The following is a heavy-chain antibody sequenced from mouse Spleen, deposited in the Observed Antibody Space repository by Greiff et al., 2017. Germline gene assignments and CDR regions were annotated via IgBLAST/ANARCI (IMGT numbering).Heavy chain of an antibody. CDR2: INPDSSTI. CDR1: GFDFSRYW. CDR3: ARFPVFRRYYAMDY. J-gene: IGHJ4*01. Sequence: EVQGVESGGGLVQPGGSLKLSCAASGFDFSRYWMSWVRQAPGKGLEWIGEINPDSSTINYTPSLKDKFIISRDNAKNTLYLQMSKVRSEDTALYYCARFPVFRRYYAMDYWGQGTSVTVSS. V-gene: IGHV4-1*02.